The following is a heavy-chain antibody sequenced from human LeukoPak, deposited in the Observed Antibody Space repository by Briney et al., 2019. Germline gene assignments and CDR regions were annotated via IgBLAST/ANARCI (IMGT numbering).Heavy chain of an antibody. D-gene: IGHD2-2*02. V-gene: IGHV3-30*02. CDR3: ARSSPHCSSTSCYNDAFDI. Sequence: GGSLRLSCAASELTFRNYDMHWLRQSPDRGLEWVAFIRSDGSYENYADSVKGRFTISRDNAKNSLYLQMNSLRAEDTAVYYCARSSPHCSSTSCYNDAFDIWGQGTMVTVSS. J-gene: IGHJ3*02. CDR1: ELTFRNYD. CDR2: IRSDGSYE.